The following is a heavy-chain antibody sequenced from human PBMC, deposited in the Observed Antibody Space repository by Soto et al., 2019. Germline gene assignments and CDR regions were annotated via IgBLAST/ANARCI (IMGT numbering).Heavy chain of an antibody. CDR1: GGSFSGYY. D-gene: IGHD6-19*01. CDR2: VNPTGST. J-gene: IGHJ3*02. V-gene: IGHV4-34*01. CDR3: ARSREQWLVDAFDI. Sequence: SETLSLTCAVYGGSFSGYYWSWIRQPPGKGLEWIGEVNPTGSTRYNPSLRSRVTISLVTSKNEFSVNLNSVTAADTALYYCARSREQWLVDAFDIWGQGTMVTVSS.